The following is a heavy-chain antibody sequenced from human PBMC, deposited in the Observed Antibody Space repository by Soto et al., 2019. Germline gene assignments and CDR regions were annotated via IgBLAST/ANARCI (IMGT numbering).Heavy chain of an antibody. CDR2: ISSSGSTI. V-gene: IGHV3-48*03. Sequence: EVQLVESGGGLVQPGGSRRLSCATSGFTFSSYEMNWVRQAPGKGLEWVSYISSSGSTIYYADSVKGRFTISRDNAKNSLYLQMDSLRAEDTAVYYCARDQEAGSFFPYYYGMDVWGQGTTVTVSS. CDR3: ARDQEAGSFFPYYYGMDV. J-gene: IGHJ6*02. CDR1: GFTFSSYE. D-gene: IGHD6-13*01.